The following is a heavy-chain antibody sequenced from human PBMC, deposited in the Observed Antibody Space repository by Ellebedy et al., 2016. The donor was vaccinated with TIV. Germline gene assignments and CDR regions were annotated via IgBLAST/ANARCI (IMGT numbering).Heavy chain of an antibody. J-gene: IGHJ4*02. CDR3: AREGVRDSSGYYQD. V-gene: IGHV3-48*04. D-gene: IGHD3-22*01. Sequence: GESLKISXAASGFTFSSYSMNWVRQAPGKGLEWVSYISSSSSTIYYADSVKGRFTISRDNAKNSLYLQMNSLRAEDTAVYYCAREGVRDSSGYYQDWGQGTLVTVSS. CDR2: ISSSSSTI. CDR1: GFTFSSYS.